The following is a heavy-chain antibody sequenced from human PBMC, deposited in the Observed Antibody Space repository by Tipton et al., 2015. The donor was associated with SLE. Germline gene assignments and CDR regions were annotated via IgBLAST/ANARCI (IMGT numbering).Heavy chain of an antibody. Sequence: TLSLTCTVSGDSINSSSYYWGWIRQPPGKGLEWIGSIYYSGSTYHNPSLKSRVTISGDTSKNQFSLKLTSATAADTAVYYCARGAHGGYSNGPGYIYYYYMDVWGKGITVTVSS. V-gene: IGHV4-39*07. J-gene: IGHJ6*03. CDR2: IYYSGST. CDR1: GDSINSSSYY. D-gene: IGHD5-18*01. CDR3: ARGAHGGYSNGPGYIYYYYMDV.